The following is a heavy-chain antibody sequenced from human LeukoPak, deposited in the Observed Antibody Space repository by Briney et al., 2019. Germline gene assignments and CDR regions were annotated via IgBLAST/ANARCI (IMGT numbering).Heavy chain of an antibody. V-gene: IGHV3-33*01. CDR1: GFTFSSYG. Sequence: GRSLRLSCAASGFTFSSYGMHWVRQAPGKGLEWVAVIWYDGSNKYYADSVKGRFTISRDNSKNTLYLQMNSLKTEDTAVYYCTRAPAALFDYWGQGTLVTVSS. J-gene: IGHJ4*02. D-gene: IGHD2-2*01. CDR3: TRAPAALFDY. CDR2: IWYDGSNK.